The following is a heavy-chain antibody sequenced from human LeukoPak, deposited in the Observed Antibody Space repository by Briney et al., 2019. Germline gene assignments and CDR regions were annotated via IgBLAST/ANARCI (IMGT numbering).Heavy chain of an antibody. CDR3: ARDPPSYHAFDI. J-gene: IGHJ3*02. Sequence: SETLSLTCTVSGGSISSYYWSWIRQPPGKGLEWIGYIYYSGSTNYNPSLKSRVTISVDTSKNQFSLKLSSVTAADTAVYYCARDPPSYHAFDIWGQGTMVTVSS. V-gene: IGHV4-59*01. CDR1: GGSISSYY. CDR2: IYYSGST.